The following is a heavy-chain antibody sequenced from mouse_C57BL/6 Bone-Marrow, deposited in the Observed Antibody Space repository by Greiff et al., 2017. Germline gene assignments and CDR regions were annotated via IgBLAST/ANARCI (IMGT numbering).Heavy chain of an antibody. CDR3: ARGYYGGPRFAY. CDR2: IYPGDGDT. Sequence: VQLQQSGPELVKPGASVKISCKASGYAFSSSWMNWVKQRPGKGLEWIGRIYPGDGDTNYNRKFKGKATLTADKSSSTAYMQLSSLTSEDSAVYFCARGYYGGPRFAYWGQGTLVTVSA. J-gene: IGHJ3*01. CDR1: GYAFSSSW. V-gene: IGHV1-82*01. D-gene: IGHD2-1*01.